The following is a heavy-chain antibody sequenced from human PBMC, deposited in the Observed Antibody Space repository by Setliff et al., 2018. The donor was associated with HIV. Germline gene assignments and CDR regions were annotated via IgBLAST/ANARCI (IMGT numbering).Heavy chain of an antibody. J-gene: IGHJ5*01. D-gene: IGHD4-17*01. CDR1: GGSFTAYY. Sequence: TSETLSLTCAVYGGSFTAYYWSWVRQAPGKGLEWIGEINYSETTNYNPSLKSRVAMSIDIAKKQFYLKLRSVTAADTAVYYCARQHGDYALASWGRGTLVTVSS. V-gene: IGHV4-34*01. CDR3: ARQHGDYALAS. CDR2: INYSETT.